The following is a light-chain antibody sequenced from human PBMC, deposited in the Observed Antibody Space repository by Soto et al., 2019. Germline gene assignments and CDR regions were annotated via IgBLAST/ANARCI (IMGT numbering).Light chain of an antibody. CDR2: ANG. CDR3: QSYDRSLSGYV. Sequence: VLTQPPSVSGAPGQRVTISCTGSSSDIGAGYDVHWYQQLPGTAPKLLIYANGNRPSGVPDRFSGSKSGTSASLAITGLQAEDEADYYCQSYDRSLSGYVLGTGTKVTVL. CDR1: SSDIGAGYD. J-gene: IGLJ1*01. V-gene: IGLV1-40*01.